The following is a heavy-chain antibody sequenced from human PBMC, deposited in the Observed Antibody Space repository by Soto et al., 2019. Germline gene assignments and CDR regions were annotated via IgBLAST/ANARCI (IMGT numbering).Heavy chain of an antibody. D-gene: IGHD3-16*01. CDR2: ISSSSRTI. Sequence: EVQLVESGGGLVQPGGSLRLSCAASGFTFSSYSMNWVRQAPGTGLEWVSYISSSSRTIYYADSVKGRFTISRDKAKQSLYLQMNSLRAEDTAVYDCARDDDYVWGSSYGMDVWGHGTTVTVAS. J-gene: IGHJ6*02. CDR1: GFTFSSYS. CDR3: ARDDDYVWGSSYGMDV. V-gene: IGHV3-48*01.